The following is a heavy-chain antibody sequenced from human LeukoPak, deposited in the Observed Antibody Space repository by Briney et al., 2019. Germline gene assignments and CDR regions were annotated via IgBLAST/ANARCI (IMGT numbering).Heavy chain of an antibody. CDR2: IRSKADGGTP. Sequence: GGSLRLSCAASGFSFSDAWMNWVRQAPGKGLEWVGHIRSKADGGTPDYIAPVKGRFTISRDDSKDAQYLQMNSLNTEGTAMYYCTTRSPARYCSDGACYSSADYWGQGTLVTVSS. V-gene: IGHV3-15*07. D-gene: IGHD2-15*01. CDR1: GFSFSDAW. J-gene: IGHJ4*02. CDR3: TTRSPARYCSDGACYSSADY.